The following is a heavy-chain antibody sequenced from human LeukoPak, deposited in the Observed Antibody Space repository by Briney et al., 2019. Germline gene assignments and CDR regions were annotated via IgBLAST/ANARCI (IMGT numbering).Heavy chain of an antibody. J-gene: IGHJ6*03. D-gene: IGHD5-24*01. CDR3: AKDRSRWSFYYYYMDV. CDR1: GFTFSKYG. CDR2: IRDDGRNK. Sequence: PGGSLRLSCAASGFTFSKYGMYWVRQAPGKGLKWVAFIRDDGRNKYYTDSVKGRFTISRDNSKNTLYLQMNSLRAEDTAVYYCAKDRSRWSFYYYYMDVWGKGTTVTISS. V-gene: IGHV3-30*02.